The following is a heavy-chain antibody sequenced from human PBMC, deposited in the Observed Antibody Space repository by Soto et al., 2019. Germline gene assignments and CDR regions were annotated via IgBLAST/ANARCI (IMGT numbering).Heavy chain of an antibody. V-gene: IGHV3-33*01. D-gene: IGHD3-3*01. Sequence: GGSLRLSCAGSGFFFQNYAMHWVRLAPGKGLEWVAYIFYDGSNDNYSDSVKGRFTVSRDNSEGMMYLQMNNLRVEDTGVYFCARAMTMTLARIFGMDVWGLGTTVTVSS. J-gene: IGHJ6*02. CDR2: IFYDGSND. CDR1: GFFFQNYA. CDR3: ARAMTMTLARIFGMDV.